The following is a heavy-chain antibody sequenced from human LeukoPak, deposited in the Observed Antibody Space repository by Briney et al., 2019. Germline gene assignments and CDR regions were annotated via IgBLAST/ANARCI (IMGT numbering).Heavy chain of an antibody. CDR3: ARLQRRESIDY. D-gene: IGHD3-10*01. V-gene: IGHV4-39*01. CDR2: IYYSGST. Sequence: SETLSLTCTVSGGSISSSSYYWGWIRQPPGKGLEWIGSIYYSGSTYYNPSLKSRVTISVDTSKNQFSLKLSSVTAADTAVYYCARLQRRESIDYWGQGTLVTVSS. CDR1: GGSISSSSYY. J-gene: IGHJ4*02.